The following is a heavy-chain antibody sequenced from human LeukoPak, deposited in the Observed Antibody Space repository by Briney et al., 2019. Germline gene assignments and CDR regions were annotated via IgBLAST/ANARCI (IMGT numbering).Heavy chain of an antibody. V-gene: IGHV3-23*01. J-gene: IGHJ4*02. CDR2: IGTAGDT. Sequence: GGSLRLSCEASGFTFRSYDMYWVRQAPGKGLEWVSNIGTAGDTYYADSVKGRFTISGDNSKNTLYLQMNSLRAEDTAIYYCANKYDYQNTYYFDYWGQGTLVTVSS. CDR1: GFTFRSYD. D-gene: IGHD5-12*01. CDR3: ANKYDYQNTYYFDY.